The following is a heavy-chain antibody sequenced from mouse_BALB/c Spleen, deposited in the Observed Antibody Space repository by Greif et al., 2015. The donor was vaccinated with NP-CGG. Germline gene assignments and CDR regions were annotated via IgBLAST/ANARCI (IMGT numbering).Heavy chain of an antibody. CDR2: IDPANGNT. CDR1: GFNIKDTY. CDR3: ARWDWYFDV. J-gene: IGHJ1*01. Sequence: QLQQSGAELVKPGASVKLSCTASGFNIKDTYMHWVKQRPEQGLEWIGRIDPANGNTKYDPKFQGKATITADTSSNTAYLQLSSLTSEDTAVYYCARWDWYFDVWGAGTTVTVSS. V-gene: IGHV14-3*02.